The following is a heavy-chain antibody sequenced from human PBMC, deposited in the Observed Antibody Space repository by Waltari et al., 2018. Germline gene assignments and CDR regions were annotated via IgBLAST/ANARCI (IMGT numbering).Heavy chain of an antibody. Sequence: VQLQESGPGLVKPSETLSLRCNVSGDSIRSHCWSWIRQAPGKGLERIGHMYFSGTKDYNPSLKSRVAISIDTSKNHFSLNLRSVTAADTAIYYCARLPRGSVIIGAFDIWGQGTQVTVSS. CDR2: MYFSGTK. J-gene: IGHJ3*02. CDR1: GDSIRSHC. V-gene: IGHV4-59*11. D-gene: IGHD3-22*01. CDR3: ARLPRGSVIIGAFDI.